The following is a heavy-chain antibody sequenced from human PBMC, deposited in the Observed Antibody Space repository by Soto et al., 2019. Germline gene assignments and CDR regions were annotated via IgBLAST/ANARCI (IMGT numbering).Heavy chain of an antibody. J-gene: IGHJ6*02. Sequence: GGSLRLSCAASGFTFSSYDMHWVRQATGKGLEWVSAIGTAGDTYYPGSVKGRFTISRENAKNSLYLQMNSLRAGDTAVYYCARVEGSSWIHYGMDVWAKGPRSPSP. CDR3: ARVEGSSWIHYGMDV. CDR2: IGTAGDT. V-gene: IGHV3-13*04. CDR1: GFTFSSYD. D-gene: IGHD6-13*01.